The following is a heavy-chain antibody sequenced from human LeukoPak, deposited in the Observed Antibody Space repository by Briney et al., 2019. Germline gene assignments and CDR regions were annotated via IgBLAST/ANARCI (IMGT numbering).Heavy chain of an antibody. V-gene: IGHV4-30-4*01. D-gene: IGHD5-18*01. CDR2: IYSSGST. CDR3: ARALGYNYGGLLAY. CDR1: GGSVSTGEYR. J-gene: IGHJ4*02. Sequence: SETLSLTCTVSGGSVSTGEYRSWLRQAPGKGLEWIGYIYSSGSTYRNPSLQSRVTISVDTSKNQFSLKVTSVTAADTAVYYCARALGYNYGGLLAYWGQGTLVTVSS.